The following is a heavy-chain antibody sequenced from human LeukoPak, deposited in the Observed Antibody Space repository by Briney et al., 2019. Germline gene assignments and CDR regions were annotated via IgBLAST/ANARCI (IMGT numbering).Heavy chain of an antibody. CDR3: ARDLITMVRGVRYWFDP. Sequence: ASVKVSCKASGYTFTSYDINWVRQATGQGLEWMGWMNPNSGNTGYAQKFQGRVTMTRNTSISTAYMELSSLRSEDTAVYYCARDLITMVRGVRYWFDPWGQGTLVTVSS. CDR1: GYTFTSYD. V-gene: IGHV1-8*01. CDR2: MNPNSGNT. J-gene: IGHJ5*02. D-gene: IGHD3-10*01.